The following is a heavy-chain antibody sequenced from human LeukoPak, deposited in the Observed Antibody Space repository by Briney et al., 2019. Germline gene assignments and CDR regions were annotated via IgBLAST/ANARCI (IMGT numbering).Heavy chain of an antibody. V-gene: IGHV3-30*01. J-gene: IGHJ3*02. D-gene: IGHD6-13*01. CDR2: ISYDGSNK. Sequence: PGRSLRLSCAASGFTFSSYAMHWVRQAPGKGLEWVAVISYDGSNKYYADSVKGRFTISRDNSKNTLYLQMNSLRAEDTAVYYCARDNVRQQLANRDDAFDIWGQGTMVTVSS. CDR3: ARDNVRQQLANRDDAFDI. CDR1: GFTFSSYA.